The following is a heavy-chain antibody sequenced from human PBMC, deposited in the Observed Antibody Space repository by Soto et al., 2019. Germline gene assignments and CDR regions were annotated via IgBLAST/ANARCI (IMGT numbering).Heavy chain of an antibody. CDR2: INAGNGNT. D-gene: IGHD2-8*01. CDR3: AREYCTNGVCYRAFGY. J-gene: IGHJ4*02. CDR1: GYTFTSYA. Sequence: QVQLVQSGAEEKKPGASVKVSCKASGYTFTSYAMHWVRQAPGKRLEWMGWINAGNGNTKYSQKFQGRVTITRDTSASTAYMELSSLRSEDTAVYYCAREYCTNGVCYRAFGYWGQGTLVTVSS. V-gene: IGHV1-3*05.